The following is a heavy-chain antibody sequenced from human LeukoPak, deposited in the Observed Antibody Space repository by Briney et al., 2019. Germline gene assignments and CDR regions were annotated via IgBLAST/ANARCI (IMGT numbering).Heavy chain of an antibody. V-gene: IGHV3-30-3*01. CDR2: ISYDGGNK. J-gene: IGHJ4*02. D-gene: IGHD3-22*01. CDR3: ARGLYYYDSSGYIG. CDR1: GFTFSSYA. Sequence: GGSLRLSCAASGFTFSSYAMHWVRQAPGKGLEWVAVISYDGGNKYYADSVKGRFTISRDNSKNTLYLQMNSLRAEDTAVYYCARGLYYYDSSGYIGWGQGTLVTVSS.